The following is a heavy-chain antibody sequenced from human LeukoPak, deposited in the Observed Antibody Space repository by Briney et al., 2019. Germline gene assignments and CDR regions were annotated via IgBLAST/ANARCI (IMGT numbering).Heavy chain of an antibody. Sequence: GGSLRLSCAASGFTFSSYGVHWVRQAPGKGLEWVAVISYDGSNKYYADSVKGRFTISRDNSKNTLYLQMNSLRAEDTAVYYCAKDLRGYSYGLRNNWFDPWGQGTLVTVSS. D-gene: IGHD5-18*01. CDR1: GFTFSSYG. CDR2: ISYDGSNK. V-gene: IGHV3-30*18. CDR3: AKDLRGYSYGLRNNWFDP. J-gene: IGHJ5*02.